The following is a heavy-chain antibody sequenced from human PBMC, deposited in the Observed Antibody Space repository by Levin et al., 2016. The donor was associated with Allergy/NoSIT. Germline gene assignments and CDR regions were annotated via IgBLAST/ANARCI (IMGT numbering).Heavy chain of an antibody. D-gene: IGHD1-26*01. CDR3: ARVEGIRAVGPQYYGMDV. J-gene: IGHJ6*02. V-gene: IGHV1-3*01. Sequence: WVRQAPGQRLEWMGWINAGNGDTQYSQRFQGRVTITRDTSASTAYMELSGLRSEDTAVYYCARVEGIRAVGPQYYGMDVWGQGTTVTVSS. CDR2: INAGNGDT.